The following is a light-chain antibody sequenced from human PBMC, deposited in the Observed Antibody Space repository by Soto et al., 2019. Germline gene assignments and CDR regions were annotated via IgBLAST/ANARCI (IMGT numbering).Light chain of an antibody. J-gene: IGKJ1*01. CDR1: QSVSDTY. CDR2: GAS. V-gene: IGKV3-20*01. CDR3: QPYGSSPWT. Sequence: EIVLTQSPATLSLSPGDRATLSCRASQSVSDTYIAWYQQKPGQARRLLIYGASSRATGMPDRFSGSGSGTDFTLTISRLEPEDFAVYYCQPYGSSPWTFGQGTKVDIK.